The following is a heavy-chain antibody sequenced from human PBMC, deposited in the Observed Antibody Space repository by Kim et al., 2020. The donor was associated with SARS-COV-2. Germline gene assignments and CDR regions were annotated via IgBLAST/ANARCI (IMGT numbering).Heavy chain of an antibody. CDR3: AKDIDYDSSGSREVAFDS. V-gene: IGHV3-43*02. Sequence: GGSLRLSCAASGFTFDEYAMHWVRQAPGKGLEWVSLISGDGGSTYYADSVKGRFTISRDNSKNSLYLQMNSLRTEDTAVYYCAKDIDYDSSGSREVAFDSWVQGTMGTVSS. CDR1: GFTFDEYA. J-gene: IGHJ3*02. D-gene: IGHD3-22*01. CDR2: ISGDGGST.